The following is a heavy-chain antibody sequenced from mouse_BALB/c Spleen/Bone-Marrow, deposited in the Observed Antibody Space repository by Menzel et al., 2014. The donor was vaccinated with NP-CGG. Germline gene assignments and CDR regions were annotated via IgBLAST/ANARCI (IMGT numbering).Heavy chain of an antibody. CDR3: ARDRGYFDY. J-gene: IGHJ2*01. Sequence: EVHLVESGGGLVKPGGSLKLSCAASGFTFSSYAMSWVRQSPEKRLEWVAEISSGGSYTYYPDTVTGRFTISRDNAKNTLYLEMSSLRSEDTAMYYCARDRGYFDYWGQGTTLTVSS. CDR1: GFTFSSYA. V-gene: IGHV5-9-4*01. D-gene: IGHD3-1*01. CDR2: ISSGGSYT.